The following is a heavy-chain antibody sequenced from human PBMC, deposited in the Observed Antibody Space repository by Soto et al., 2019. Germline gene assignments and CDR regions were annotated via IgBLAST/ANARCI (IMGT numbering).Heavy chain of an antibody. CDR2: IYHSGST. V-gene: IGHV4-4*02. Sequence: QVQLQESGPGLVKPSGTLSLTCAVSGGSISSSNWWSWVRQPPGKGLEWIGEIYHSGSTNYNPSLKSRVTISVDKSKNQFSLKLSSVTAADTAVYYCARDVGWWWQQLLNYYYGMDVWGQGTTVTVSS. CDR3: ARDVGWWWQQLLNYYYGMDV. J-gene: IGHJ6*02. D-gene: IGHD6-13*01. CDR1: GGSISSSNW.